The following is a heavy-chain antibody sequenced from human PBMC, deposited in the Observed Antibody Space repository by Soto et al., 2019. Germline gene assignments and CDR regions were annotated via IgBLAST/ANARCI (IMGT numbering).Heavy chain of an antibody. Sequence: ASVLVSCKASGYTFTSYYMHWVRQAPGQGLEWMGIINPSGGSTSYAQKFQGRVTMTRDTSTSTVYMELSSLRSEDTAVYYCARDLSGADDAFDIWGQGTMVTVSS. V-gene: IGHV1-46*03. J-gene: IGHJ3*02. CDR3: ARDLSGADDAFDI. D-gene: IGHD3-16*02. CDR2: INPSGGST. CDR1: GYTFTSYY.